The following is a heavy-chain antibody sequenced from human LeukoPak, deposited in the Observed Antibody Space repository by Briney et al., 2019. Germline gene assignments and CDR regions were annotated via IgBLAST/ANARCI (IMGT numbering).Heavy chain of an antibody. Sequence: GGSLRLSCAASGFTVSSNYMSWVRQAPGKGLEWVSVIYSGGSTYYADSVKGRFTISRDNYKNTLYLQMNSLRAEDTAVYYCARDHDFWSGYPIYYMDVWGKGTTVTVSS. CDR1: GFTVSSNY. V-gene: IGHV3-66*02. J-gene: IGHJ6*03. CDR3: ARDHDFWSGYPIYYMDV. CDR2: IYSGGST. D-gene: IGHD3-3*01.